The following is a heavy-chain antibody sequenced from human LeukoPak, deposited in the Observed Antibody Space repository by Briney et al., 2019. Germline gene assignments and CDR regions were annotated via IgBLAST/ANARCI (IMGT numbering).Heavy chain of an antibody. D-gene: IGHD3-22*01. CDR2: ISSSSSYI. CDR3: ARPQGYFAANFDY. Sequence: GGSLRLSCAASGFTFSSYSMNWVRQAPGKGLEWVSFISSSSSYIYHADSVKGRFTISRDNAKNSLYLQMNSLRAEDTAVYYCARPQGYFAANFDYWGQGTLVTVSS. CDR1: GFTFSSYS. V-gene: IGHV3-21*01. J-gene: IGHJ4*02.